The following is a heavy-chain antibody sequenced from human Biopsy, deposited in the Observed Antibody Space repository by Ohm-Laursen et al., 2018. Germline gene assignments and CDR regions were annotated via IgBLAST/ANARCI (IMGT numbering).Heavy chain of an antibody. CDR1: GYSIIPSGPEY. V-gene: IGHV4-61*01. CDR2: IYSGRNT. CDR3: ARGMRTTGWPYFDY. J-gene: IGHJ4*02. Sequence: SDTLSLTCTLFGYSIIPSGPEYWSWIRPPPGQGLHYIGFIYSGRNTNYNPSLRSRVTMSVDTSKNQFSLRLNSVTAADTAVYYCARGMRTTGWPYFDYWGQGTLVTVSS. D-gene: IGHD2/OR15-2a*01.